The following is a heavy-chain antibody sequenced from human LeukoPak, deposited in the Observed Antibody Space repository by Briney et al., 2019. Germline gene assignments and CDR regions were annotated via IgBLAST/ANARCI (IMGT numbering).Heavy chain of an antibody. CDR2: INAGNGNT. J-gene: IGHJ4*02. CDR1: GYTFTSYY. CDR3: ARERIAAGFDY. D-gene: IGHD6-13*01. V-gene: IGHV1-3*01. Sequence: ASVKVSCKASGYTFTSYYMHWVRQAPGQGLEWMGWINAGNGNTKYSQKFQGRVTITRDTSASTAYMELSSLRSEDTAVYYCARERIAAGFDYWGQGTLVTVSS.